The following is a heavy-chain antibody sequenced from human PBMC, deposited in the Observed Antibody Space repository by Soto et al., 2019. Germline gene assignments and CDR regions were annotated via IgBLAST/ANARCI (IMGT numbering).Heavy chain of an antibody. CDR3: ARSVEGHFDY. D-gene: IGHD2-2*01. J-gene: IGHJ4*02. Sequence: EVQLVESGGDLVQRGGSLRLSCVASGFTFSVYSMNWVRQAPGKGLEWFSYITSDTKTIKYADSVKGRFTISRDNAKNSVYRKMSSQRDEDTAVYYCARSVEGHFDYWGQETVVTVSS. V-gene: IGHV3-48*02. CDR2: ITSDTKTI. CDR1: GFTFSVYS.